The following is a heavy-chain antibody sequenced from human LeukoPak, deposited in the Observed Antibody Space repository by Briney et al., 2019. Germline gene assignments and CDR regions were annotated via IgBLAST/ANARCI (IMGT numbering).Heavy chain of an antibody. CDR1: GGSFSGYY. CDR2: INHSGST. CDR3: AIGELGGIDY. D-gene: IGHD7-27*01. Sequence: SETLSLTCAVYGGSFSGYYWSWIRQPPGKGLEWIGEINHSGSTNYNPSLKSRVTISVDTSKNQFSLKLSSVTAADTAVYYCAIGELGGIDYWGQGTLVTVSS. V-gene: IGHV4-34*01. J-gene: IGHJ4*02.